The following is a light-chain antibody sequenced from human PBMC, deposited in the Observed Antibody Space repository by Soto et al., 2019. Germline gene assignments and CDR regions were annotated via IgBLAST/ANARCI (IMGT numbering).Light chain of an antibody. CDR2: DVN. CDR1: SSDVGGYNY. CDR3: CSYRGTYTWV. Sequence: QSALTQPASVSGSPGQSITISCTGTSSDVGGYNYVSWYQQHPGKVPKLMIYDVNKRPSGVPDRFSGSKSGNTASLTISGLQAEDEADYYCCSYRGTYTWVFGGGTKLTVL. J-gene: IGLJ3*02. V-gene: IGLV2-11*01.